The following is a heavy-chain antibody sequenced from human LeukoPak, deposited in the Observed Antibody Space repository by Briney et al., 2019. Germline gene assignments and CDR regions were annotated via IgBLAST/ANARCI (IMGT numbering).Heavy chain of an antibody. Sequence: SETLSLTCTVSGGSISTYYWSWIRQPPGEGLEWIGYIYYSGSTSYNPSLKSRVTISIDTSKSQFSLNLSSVTAADTAVYYCARVRYCSTNRCYDREFDNWGQGTLVTVSS. CDR3: ARVRYCSTNRCYDREFDN. J-gene: IGHJ4*02. CDR1: GGSISTYY. CDR2: IYYSGST. D-gene: IGHD2-2*01. V-gene: IGHV4-59*08.